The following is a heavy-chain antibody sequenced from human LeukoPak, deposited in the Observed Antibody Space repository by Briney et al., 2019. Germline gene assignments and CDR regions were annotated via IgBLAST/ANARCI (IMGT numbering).Heavy chain of an antibody. CDR3: ARGVGSSWSRYYYYYYMDV. CDR1: GGSFSGYY. J-gene: IGHJ6*03. V-gene: IGHV4-34*01. CDR2: IKHSGST. Sequence: SEALSLTCAVYGGSFSGYYWSWIRQPPGKGLEWIGEIKHSGSTNYNPSLKSRVTISVDTSKNQFSLKLSSVTAADTAVYYCARGVGSSWSRYYYYYYMDVWGKGTTVTVSS. D-gene: IGHD6-13*01.